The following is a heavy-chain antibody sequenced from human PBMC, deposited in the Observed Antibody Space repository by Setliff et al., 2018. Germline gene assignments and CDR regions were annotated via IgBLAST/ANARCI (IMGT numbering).Heavy chain of an antibody. J-gene: IGHJ4*02. CDR2: IDYSGST. Sequence: SETLSLTCTVSGGSISRYHWSWIRQPPGKGLEWIGYIDYSGSTNYNPSLKSRVTISLDTSKNQFSLRLSSVTAADTAVYYCARTRYGLGGRPYWGQGTLVTVSS. D-gene: IGHD2-15*01. CDR1: GGSISRYH. V-gene: IGHV4-59*01. CDR3: ARTRYGLGGRPY.